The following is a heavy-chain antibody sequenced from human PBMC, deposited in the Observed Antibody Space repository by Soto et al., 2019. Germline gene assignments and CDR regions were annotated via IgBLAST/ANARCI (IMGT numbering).Heavy chain of an antibody. Sequence: QVPLVQSGAEVKKPGASVKVSCKASGYTFTSYAMHWVRQAPGQRLEWMGWINAGNGNTKYSQKFQGRVTITRDTSASTAYMELSSLRSEDTAVYYCARDIPDTVTDSGGWFDPWGQGTLVTVSS. V-gene: IGHV1-3*01. CDR2: INAGNGNT. CDR1: GYTFTSYA. J-gene: IGHJ5*02. D-gene: IGHD4-17*01. CDR3: ARDIPDTVTDSGGWFDP.